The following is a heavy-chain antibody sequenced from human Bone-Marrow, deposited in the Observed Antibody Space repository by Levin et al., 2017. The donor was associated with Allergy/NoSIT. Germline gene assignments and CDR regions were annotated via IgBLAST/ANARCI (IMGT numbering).Heavy chain of an antibody. CDR1: GFIFDDYA. CDR2: VNWNGVNR. D-gene: IGHD3-10*01. J-gene: IGHJ4*02. Sequence: LSLTCVASGFIFDDYALTWVRQVPGKGLEWVAGVNWNGVNRYYAESVKGRFTISRDNANSSLYLQMNSLRAEDTAFYYCAGDAYGSGSKGPFEDWGQGTLVTVSP. V-gene: IGHV3-20*04. CDR3: AGDAYGSGSKGPFED.